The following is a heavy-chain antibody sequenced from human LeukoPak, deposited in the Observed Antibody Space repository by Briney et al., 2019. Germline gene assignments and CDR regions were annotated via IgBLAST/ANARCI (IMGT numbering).Heavy chain of an antibody. CDR2: INSDGSTI. D-gene: IGHD1-26*01. CDR3: ARAAYYRFDY. J-gene: IGHJ4*02. V-gene: IGHV3-74*01. CDR1: GFTFSSYW. Sequence: GGSLRLSCAASGFTFSSYWIHWVRQAPGKGLEWVARINSDGSTINHADSVRGRFTISRDNAENTLYLQMSSLRAEDTAIYFCARAAYYRFDYWGQGTLVTVSS.